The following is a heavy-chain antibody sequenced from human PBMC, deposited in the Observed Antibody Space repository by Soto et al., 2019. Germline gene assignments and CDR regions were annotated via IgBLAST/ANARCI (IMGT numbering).Heavy chain of an antibody. Sequence: QVQLVQSGAEVKKPGSSVKVSCKASGGTFSSYAISWVRQAPGQGLEWMGGIIPIFGTANYAQKFQGRVTISAXXDXSXXYMELSSLRSEDTAVYYCARSSSNYAYYYYYGMDVWGQGTTVTVSS. V-gene: IGHV1-69*12. CDR1: GGTFSSYA. D-gene: IGHD4-4*01. CDR2: IIPIFGTA. CDR3: ARSSSNYAYYYYYGMDV. J-gene: IGHJ6*02.